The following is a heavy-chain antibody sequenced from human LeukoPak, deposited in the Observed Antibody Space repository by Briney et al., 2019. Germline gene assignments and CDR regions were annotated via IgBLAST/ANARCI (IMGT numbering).Heavy chain of an antibody. CDR1: GFPFYSYW. CDR2: IRHDGSTK. Sequence: GGSLRLSCTASGFPFYSYWMTWVRQTPGKGLEWVANIRHDGSTKYYVDSVKGRFAISRDNAMNSLYLQMDSLRVEDTAIYYCARSVPYGTTWYGRSDCWGQGTQVTVSS. D-gene: IGHD6-13*01. J-gene: IGHJ4*02. V-gene: IGHV3-7*03. CDR3: ARSVPYGTTWYGRSDC.